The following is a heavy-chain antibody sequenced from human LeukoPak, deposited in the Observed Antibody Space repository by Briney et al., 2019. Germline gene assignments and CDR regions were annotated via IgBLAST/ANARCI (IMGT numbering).Heavy chain of an antibody. D-gene: IGHD3-22*01. CDR2: IRYDGSNK. CDR1: GFTFSSYG. CDR3: AKTMSPYYYDSSGF. V-gene: IGHV3-30*02. Sequence: GRSLRLSCAASGFTFSSYGMHWVRQAPGKGLEWVAFIRYDGSNKYYADSVKGRFTISRDNSKNTLYLQMNSLRTEDTAVYYCAKTMSPYYYDSSGFWGQGTLVTVSS. J-gene: IGHJ4*02.